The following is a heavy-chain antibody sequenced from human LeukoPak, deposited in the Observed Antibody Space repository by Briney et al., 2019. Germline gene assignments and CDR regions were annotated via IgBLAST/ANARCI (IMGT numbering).Heavy chain of an antibody. J-gene: IGHJ6*03. D-gene: IGHD6-13*01. V-gene: IGHV1-18*04. CDR3: ARSYSSSWSYYYYYYYMDV. CDR1: GYTFTGYY. CDR2: ISAYNGNT. Sequence: SVKVSCKASGYTFTGYYMHWVRQAPGQGLEWMGWISAYNGNTNYAQKLQGRVTMTTDTSTSTAYMELRSLRSDDTAVYYCARSYSSSWSYYYYYYYMDVWGKGTTVIVSS.